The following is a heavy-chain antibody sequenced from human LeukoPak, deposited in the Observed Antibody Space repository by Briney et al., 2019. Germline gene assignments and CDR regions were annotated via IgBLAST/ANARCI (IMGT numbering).Heavy chain of an antibody. V-gene: IGHV1-24*01. Sequence: ASVTVSFMVSGYTLTELSMHWVRQAPGKGFEWMGRFDPEKGETIYAQKFQGRVTMTEETSTDTAYMELSSLRSEDTAVYYCATEGYYDSSGYYTDYWGQGTLVTVSS. J-gene: IGHJ4*02. CDR2: FDPEKGET. D-gene: IGHD3-22*01. CDR3: ATEGYYDSSGYYTDY. CDR1: GYTLTELS.